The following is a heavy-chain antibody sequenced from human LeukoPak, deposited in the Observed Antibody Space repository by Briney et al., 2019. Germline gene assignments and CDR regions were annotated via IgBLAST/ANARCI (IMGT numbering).Heavy chain of an antibody. Sequence: GGSLRLSCAASGFTFSSYAMSWVRQAPGKGLEWVAFIQYDGSNKYYADSVKGRFTISRDNSKNTLYLQMNSLRAEDTAVYYCAKDDINYDILTGYPDYWGQGTLVTVSS. D-gene: IGHD3-9*01. CDR1: GFTFSSYA. J-gene: IGHJ4*02. CDR2: IQYDGSNK. V-gene: IGHV3-30*02. CDR3: AKDDINYDILTGYPDY.